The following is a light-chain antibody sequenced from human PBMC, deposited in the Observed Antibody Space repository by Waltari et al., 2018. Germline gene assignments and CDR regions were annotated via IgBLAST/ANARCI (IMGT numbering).Light chain of an antibody. Sequence: EIVWKQSPGTASLSPGEIVTLSCRASQSLGSSSLAGYQQKPGQAPRLVIYRASRRATGIPDRFSGSGYGTDFSLTISRLEPEDFAVYYCQQHGTLPATFGQGNKVEIK. V-gene: IGKV3-20*01. CDR1: QSLGSSS. CDR3: QQHGTLPAT. CDR2: RAS. J-gene: IGKJ1*01.